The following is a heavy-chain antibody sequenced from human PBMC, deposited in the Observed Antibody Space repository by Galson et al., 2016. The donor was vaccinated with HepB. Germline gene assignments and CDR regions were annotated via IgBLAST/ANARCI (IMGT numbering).Heavy chain of an antibody. J-gene: IGHJ4*02. V-gene: IGHV6-1*01. CDR3: ARDPQHVVEEGFDY. Sequence: AISGDSVSSHSAVWNWIRQSPSRGLEWLGRTYYRSRWYNDYATSVKGRITINGDTSKNKFSLQLTSVTPEDTAMYFCARDPQHVVEEGFDYWGQGTLVTVSS. CDR1: GDSVSSHSAV. CDR2: TYYRSRWYN. D-gene: IGHD2-21*01.